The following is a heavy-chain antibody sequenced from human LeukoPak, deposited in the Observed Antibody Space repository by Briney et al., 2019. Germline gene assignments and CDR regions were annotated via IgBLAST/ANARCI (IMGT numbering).Heavy chain of an antibody. Sequence: ASVKVSCKVSGYTLTELSMHWVRQAPGKGLEWMGGFDPEDGETIYAQKFQGRVTMTEDTSTDTAYMELSNLRSEDTAVYYCATDSSGWYRFDYWGQGTLVTVSS. CDR2: FDPEDGET. CDR3: ATDSSGWYRFDY. J-gene: IGHJ4*02. V-gene: IGHV1-24*01. D-gene: IGHD6-19*01. CDR1: GYTLTELS.